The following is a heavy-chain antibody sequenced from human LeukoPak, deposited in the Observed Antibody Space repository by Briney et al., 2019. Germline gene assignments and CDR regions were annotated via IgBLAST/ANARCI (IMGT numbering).Heavy chain of an antibody. D-gene: IGHD5-24*01. J-gene: IGHJ3*02. CDR3: AKDWTSLDDYWADAFDI. CDR1: GGSISSSSYY. V-gene: IGHV4-39*07. Sequence: SETLSLTCTVSGGSISSSSYYWGWIRQPPGKGLEWIGSIYYSGSTYYNPSLKSRVTISVDTSKNQFSLKLSSVTAADTAVYYCAKDWTSLDDYWADAFDIWGQGTMVTVSS. CDR2: IYYSGST.